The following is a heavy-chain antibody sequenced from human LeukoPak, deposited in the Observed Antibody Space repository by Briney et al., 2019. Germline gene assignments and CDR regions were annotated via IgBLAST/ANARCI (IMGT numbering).Heavy chain of an antibody. V-gene: IGHV3-21*01. CDR1: GFTFSSYS. CDR3: ARLYYDILTGFQLYYFDY. Sequence: GGSLRLSCAASGFTFSSYSMNWVRQAPGKGLEWVSSISSSSSYIYYADSVKGRFTISRDNAKNSLYLQMNSLRAEDTAVYYCARLYYDILTGFQLYYFDYWGQGTLVTVSS. J-gene: IGHJ4*02. CDR2: ISSSSSYI. D-gene: IGHD3-9*01.